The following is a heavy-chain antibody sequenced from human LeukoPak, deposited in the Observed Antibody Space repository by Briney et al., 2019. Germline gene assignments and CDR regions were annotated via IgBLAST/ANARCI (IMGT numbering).Heavy chain of an antibody. CDR1: GFTFSSYG. J-gene: IGHJ4*02. Sequence: GGSLRLSCAASGFTFSSYGMHWVRQAPGKGLEWVAFIRYDGSNKYYADSVKGRFTISRDNSKNTLYLQMNSLRAEDTAVNYCAKDQRDFWSGLTIFDYWGQGTLVTVSS. D-gene: IGHD3-3*01. V-gene: IGHV3-30*02. CDR2: IRYDGSNK. CDR3: AKDQRDFWSGLTIFDY.